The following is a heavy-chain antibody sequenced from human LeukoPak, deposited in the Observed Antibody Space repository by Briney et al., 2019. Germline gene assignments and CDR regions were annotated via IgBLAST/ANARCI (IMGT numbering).Heavy chain of an antibody. D-gene: IGHD5-18*01. CDR2: IRNDGSNI. J-gene: IGHJ4*02. CDR1: GFTFSHYA. V-gene: IGHV3-30*02. CDR3: AKDPRGYSYGTFDY. Sequence: GGSLRLSCAASGFTFSHYAMHWVRQAPGKGLEWVAYIRNDGSNIYYTDSVKGRFTISRDNSKNTLYLQINSLRAEDAAVYYCAKDPRGYSYGTFDYWGQGTLVTVSS.